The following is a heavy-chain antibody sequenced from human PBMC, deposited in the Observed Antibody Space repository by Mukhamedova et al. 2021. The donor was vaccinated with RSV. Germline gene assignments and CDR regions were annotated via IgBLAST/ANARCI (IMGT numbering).Heavy chain of an antibody. V-gene: IGHV1-2*02. Sequence: GQGLEWMGWINPNSGGTNYAQKFQGRVTMTRDTSISTAYMELSRLRSDDTAVYYCARGVGGEYTVIDDAFYIWGQGTMVTVSS. CDR2: INPNSGGT. D-gene: IGHD4-17*01. CDR3: ARGVGGEYTVIDDAFYI. J-gene: IGHJ3*02.